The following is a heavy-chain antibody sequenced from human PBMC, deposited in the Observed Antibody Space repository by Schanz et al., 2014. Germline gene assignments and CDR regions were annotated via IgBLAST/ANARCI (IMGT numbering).Heavy chain of an antibody. CDR1: GFTFGSYA. V-gene: IGHV3-23*01. CDR3: AKDLNRVATAPQS. CDR2: ISGSGGDT. J-gene: IGHJ5*02. D-gene: IGHD5-12*01. Sequence: EVRLLESGGGLVQPGGSLRLSCVGSGFTFGSYAMSWVRQAPGKGLEWVSAISGSGGDTYYADSVKGRFTISRDNSKNTLYLQMNSLRDEDTALYYCAKDLNRVATAPQSWGQGTLVTVSS.